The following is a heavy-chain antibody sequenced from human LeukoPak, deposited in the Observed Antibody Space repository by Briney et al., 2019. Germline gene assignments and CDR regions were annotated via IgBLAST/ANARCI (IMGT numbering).Heavy chain of an antibody. Sequence: PSQTLSLTCTVSGGSISSGGYYWSRIRQHPGKGLEWIGYIYYSGSTYYNPSLKSRVTISVDTSKNQFSLKLSSVTAADTAVYYCARGGAYSYGFHYYYYYMDVWGKGTTVTVSS. D-gene: IGHD5-18*01. J-gene: IGHJ6*03. CDR1: GGSISSGGYY. CDR3: ARGGAYSYGFHYYYYYMDV. V-gene: IGHV4-31*03. CDR2: IYYSGST.